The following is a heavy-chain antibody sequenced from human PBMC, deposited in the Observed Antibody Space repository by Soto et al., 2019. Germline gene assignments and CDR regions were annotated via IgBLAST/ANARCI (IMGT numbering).Heavy chain of an antibody. CDR3: ASAYSSGWYPTPRLGYYGMDV. D-gene: IGHD6-19*01. CDR2: INHSGST. J-gene: IGHJ6*02. Sequence: SETLSLTCAVYGGSFSGYYWSWIRQPPGKGLEWIGEINHSGSTNYNPSLKSRVTISVDTSKNQFSLKLSSVTAADTAVYYCASAYSSGWYPTPRLGYYGMDVWGQGTTVTVSS. V-gene: IGHV4-34*01. CDR1: GGSFSGYY.